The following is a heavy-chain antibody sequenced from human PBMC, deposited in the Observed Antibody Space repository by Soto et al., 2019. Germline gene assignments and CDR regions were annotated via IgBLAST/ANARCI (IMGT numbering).Heavy chain of an antibody. D-gene: IGHD3-22*01. J-gene: IGHJ1*01. CDR2: ISSNGGST. Sequence: GGSLRLSCSASGFTFSSYAMHWVRQAPGKGLEYISAISSNGGSTYYADSVKGRFTISRDNSKNTLYLQMSSLRAEDTAVYYCVKGPNYDSSGYYYVEYFQHWGQGTLVTVSS. V-gene: IGHV3-64D*08. CDR3: VKGPNYDSSGYYYVEYFQH. CDR1: GFTFSSYA.